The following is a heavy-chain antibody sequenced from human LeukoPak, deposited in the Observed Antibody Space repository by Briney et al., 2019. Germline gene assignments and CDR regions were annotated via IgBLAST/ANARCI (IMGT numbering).Heavy chain of an antibody. CDR1: GGSISSGGYY. Sequence: SETLSLTCTVSGGSISSGGYYWSWIRQPPGKGLEWIGYIYPGGSTYYSPSLKSRVTISVDTSKKQFSLMLRSVTAADTAVYYCAYSWAYDGSGSIDYWGQGTLVTVSS. V-gene: IGHV4-30-2*01. CDR3: AYSWAYDGSGSIDY. CDR2: IYPGGST. D-gene: IGHD3-22*01. J-gene: IGHJ4*02.